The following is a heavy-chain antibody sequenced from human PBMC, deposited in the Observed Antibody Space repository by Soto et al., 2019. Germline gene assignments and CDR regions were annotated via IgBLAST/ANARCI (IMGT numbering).Heavy chain of an antibody. CDR1: GFPFSSYA. Sequence: GGSLRLSCAASGFPFSSYAMTWVRQAPGKGREWGSAISGGGGSTYYADSVKGRFAISRDNSKNTLNLQMNSLRAEDTAVYYCARDSSDTVAGIRSYYSYYGMDVWGQGTTVTVSS. J-gene: IGHJ6*02. CDR2: ISGGGGST. CDR3: ARDSSDTVAGIRSYYSYYGMDV. D-gene: IGHD6-19*01. V-gene: IGHV3-23*01.